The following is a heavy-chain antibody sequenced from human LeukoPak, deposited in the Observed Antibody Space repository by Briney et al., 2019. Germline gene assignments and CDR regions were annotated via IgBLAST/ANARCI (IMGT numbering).Heavy chain of an antibody. D-gene: IGHD6-6*01. J-gene: IGHJ5*02. Sequence: GASVKVSFKASGYTLTSYYMHWVRQAPGQGLEWMGIINPSGGSTSYAQKFQGRVTMTRDTSTSTVYMELSSLRSEDTAVYYCARDGSIAAPSGWFDPWGQGTLVTVSS. V-gene: IGHV1-46*01. CDR2: INPSGGST. CDR3: ARDGSIAAPSGWFDP. CDR1: GYTLTSYY.